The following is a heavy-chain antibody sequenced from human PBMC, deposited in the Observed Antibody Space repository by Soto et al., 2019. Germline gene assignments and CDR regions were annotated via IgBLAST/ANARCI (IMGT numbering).Heavy chain of an antibody. CDR3: ARGGLEPFDY. V-gene: IGHV3-74*01. D-gene: IGHD1-1*01. CDR2: ISDYGRV. Sequence: GGSLRLSCAASGFSFRNYWMHWVRQAPGKGLVRVSRISDYGRVNYADSVEGRSTISRDDAKSELYLQMSSLRLEDTAVYYCARGGLEPFDYLGQGALVTVSS. CDR1: GFSFRNYW. J-gene: IGHJ4*02.